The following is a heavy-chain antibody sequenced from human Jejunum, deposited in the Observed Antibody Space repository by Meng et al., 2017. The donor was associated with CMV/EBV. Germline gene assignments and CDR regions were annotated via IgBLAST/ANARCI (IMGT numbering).Heavy chain of an antibody. CDR1: GFTFSIHW. J-gene: IGHJ3*02. CDR2: IKPDFSEI. Sequence: SCAGSGFTFSIHWVSWVSQPPGKGAEWVTSIKPDFSEIQYVGSLRGRFTVSRDNARKSLYLQMNSLTAEDTAVYYCASGNDFNIWGQGTLVTVSS. CDR3: ASGNDFNI. V-gene: IGHV3-7*01. D-gene: IGHD1-1*01.